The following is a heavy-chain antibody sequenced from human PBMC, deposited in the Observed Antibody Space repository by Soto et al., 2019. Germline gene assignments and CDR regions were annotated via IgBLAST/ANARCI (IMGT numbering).Heavy chain of an antibody. D-gene: IGHD3-16*01. CDR3: ARTAFGMNFDY. V-gene: IGHV2-70*04. CDR1: GFSLRTSGML. J-gene: IGHJ4*02. CDR2: IDWDDDK. Sequence: SGPTLVNPTQTLTLTCTFSGFSLRTSGMLVSCIRQPPGKDLGWLARIDWDDDKFYSTSLKTRLTISKDTSKNQVVLTMTNMDPVEPSTYYCARTAFGMNFDYGGQGTLVNDSS.